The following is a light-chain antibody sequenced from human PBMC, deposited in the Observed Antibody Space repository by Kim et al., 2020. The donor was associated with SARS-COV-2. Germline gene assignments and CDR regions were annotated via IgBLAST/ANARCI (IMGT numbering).Light chain of an antibody. CDR1: QSLMDSNGYSY. CDR3: MQAVQTPVT. CDR2: LAS. J-gene: IGKJ5*01. Sequence: PAAISGRSSQSLMDSNGYSYLDWYLQKPGQSPQLLIYLASNRASGVPDRLSGSGSGTDFTLKISRVEAEDVGVYYCMQAVQTPVTFGQGTRLEIK. V-gene: IGKV2-28*01.